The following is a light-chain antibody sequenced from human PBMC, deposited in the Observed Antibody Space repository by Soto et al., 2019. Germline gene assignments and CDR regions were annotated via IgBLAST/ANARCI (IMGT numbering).Light chain of an antibody. Sequence: SVLTQPPSVSAAPGQKVTISCSGSSSNIGGSSVSWYQQFPGTAPKLLIYDDDKRPSGIPDRFSGSKSGTSATLGITGFQTGDEADYYCGSWDSSLSAYVFGTGTKVTVL. CDR1: SSNIGGSS. CDR3: GSWDSSLSAYV. J-gene: IGLJ1*01. V-gene: IGLV1-51*01. CDR2: DDD.